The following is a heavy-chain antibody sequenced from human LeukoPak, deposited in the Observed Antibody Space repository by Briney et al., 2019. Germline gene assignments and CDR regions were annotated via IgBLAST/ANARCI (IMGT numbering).Heavy chain of an antibody. CDR3: ARVDLGFAPTVPYYYYYYIDV. CDR1: GYTFTGYY. V-gene: IGHV1-2*02. Sequence: ASVKVSCKASGYTFTGYYMHWVRQAPGQGLEWMGWINPNSGGTNYAQKFQGRVTMTRDTSISTAYMELSRLRSDDTAVYYCARVDLGFAPTVPYYYYYYIDVWGKGTTVTVSS. CDR2: INPNSGGT. D-gene: IGHD4-11*01. J-gene: IGHJ6*03.